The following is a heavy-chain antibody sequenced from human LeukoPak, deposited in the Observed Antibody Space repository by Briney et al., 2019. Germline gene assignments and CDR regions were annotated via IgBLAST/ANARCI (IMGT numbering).Heavy chain of an antibody. Sequence: PGGSLRLSCAASGFIFSIYTLNWVRQAPGRGLEWASSIISTSSYIYYADSVKGRFTISRDNAKNSLSLQMNSLRAEDTAVYYCASLGPGGSVAYWGQGTLVTVSS. D-gene: IGHD4-23*01. V-gene: IGHV3-21*01. CDR1: GFIFSIYT. CDR2: IISTSSYI. J-gene: IGHJ4*02. CDR3: ASLGPGGSVAY.